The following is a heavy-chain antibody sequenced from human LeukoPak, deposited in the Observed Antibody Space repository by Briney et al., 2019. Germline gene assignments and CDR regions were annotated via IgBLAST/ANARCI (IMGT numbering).Heavy chain of an antibody. D-gene: IGHD1-7*01. V-gene: IGHV1-2*02. CDR1: GYTFTGYY. J-gene: IGHJ6*03. CDR3: ASSSELHYYYYYYMDV. Sequence: ASVKVSCKASGYTFTGYYMHWVRQAPGQGLEWMGWINPNSGGTNYAQKFQGRVTMTRDTSISTAYMELSRLRSDDTAVYYCASSSELHYYYYYYMDVWGKGTTVTVSS. CDR2: INPNSGGT.